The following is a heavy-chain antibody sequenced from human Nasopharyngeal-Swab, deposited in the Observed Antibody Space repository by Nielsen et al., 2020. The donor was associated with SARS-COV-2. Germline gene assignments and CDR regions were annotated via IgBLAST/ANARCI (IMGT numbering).Heavy chain of an antibody. CDR1: GFIFSGSA. CDR3: TTDYYFDY. V-gene: IGHV3-73*01. D-gene: IGHD4/OR15-4a*01. Sequence: GESLKISCAASGFIFSGSAMHWVRQASGKGLEWVGRIGDKDHNYATTHGAAVKGRFTISRDDSKNTAFLQMDSLNTEDTALYYCTTDYYFDYWGQGTLVTVSS. CDR2: IGDKDHNYAT. J-gene: IGHJ4*02.